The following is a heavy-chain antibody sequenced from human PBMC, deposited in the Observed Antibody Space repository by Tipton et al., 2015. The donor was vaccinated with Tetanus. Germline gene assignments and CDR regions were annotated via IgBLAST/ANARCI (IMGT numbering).Heavy chain of an antibody. CDR2: INHSGST. D-gene: IGHD6-25*01. Sequence: GLVKPSETLSLTCAVYGGSFSGYYWSWIRQPPGKGLEWIGEINHSGSTNYNPSLKSRVTISVDTSKNQFSLRLSSVTAADTAVYYCARMQRYGMDVWGHGTTVTVSS. CDR1: GGSFSGYY. V-gene: IGHV4-34*01. CDR3: ARMQRYGMDV. J-gene: IGHJ6*02.